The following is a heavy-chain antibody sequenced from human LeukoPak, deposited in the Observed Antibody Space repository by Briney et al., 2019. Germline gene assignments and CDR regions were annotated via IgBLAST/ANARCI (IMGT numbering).Heavy chain of an antibody. Sequence: TGGSLRLSCAASGFTFSTYWMTWVRQAPGKGPKWVANIKEDGSATYYVDSVKGRFTTSRDNAKKSLYLQMNSLRAEDTAVYYCARDSPGYLAYDSWGQGTLVTVSS. CDR1: GFTFSTYW. D-gene: IGHD1-1*01. J-gene: IGHJ4*02. V-gene: IGHV3-7*04. CDR2: IKEDGSAT. CDR3: ARDSPGYLAYDS.